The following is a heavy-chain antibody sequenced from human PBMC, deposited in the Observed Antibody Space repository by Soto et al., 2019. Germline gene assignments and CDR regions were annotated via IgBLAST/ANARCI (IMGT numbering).Heavy chain of an antibody. V-gene: IGHV3-30*18. CDR1: GFTFSSYG. D-gene: IGHD3-9*01. J-gene: IGHJ3*02. Sequence: GGSLRLSCAASGFTFSSYGMHWVRQAPGKGLEWVAVISYDGSNKYYADSVKGRFTISRDNSKNTLYLQMNSLRAEDTAVYYCAKDTRYFDWLLSDNDAFDIWGQGTMVTVSS. CDR2: ISYDGSNK. CDR3: AKDTRYFDWLLSDNDAFDI.